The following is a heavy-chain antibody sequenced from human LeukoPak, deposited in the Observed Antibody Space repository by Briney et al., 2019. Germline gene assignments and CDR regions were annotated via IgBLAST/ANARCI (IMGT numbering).Heavy chain of an antibody. D-gene: IGHD3-22*01. CDR1: GYTFTGYY. J-gene: IGHJ4*02. CDR3: ARDQVAYSSGYFN. V-gene: IGHV1-2*04. Sequence: GASVKVSCKASGYTFTGYYMHWVRQAPGQGLEWMGWINPNSGGTNYAQKFQGWVTMTRDTSISTAYMELSRLRSDDTAVYYCARDQVAYSSGYFNWGQGTLVTVSS. CDR2: INPNSGGT.